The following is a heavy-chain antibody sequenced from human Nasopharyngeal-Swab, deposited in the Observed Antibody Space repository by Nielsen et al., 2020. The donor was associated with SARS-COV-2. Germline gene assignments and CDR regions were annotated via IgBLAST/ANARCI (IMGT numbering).Heavy chain of an antibody. Sequence: GESLKISCAASGFTFDDYTMHWVRQAPGKGLEWVSLISRDGGSTYYADSVKGRFTISRDNSKNSLYLQMNSLRAEDTAVYYCARDPGFGYYYDSSGYYDYWGQGTLVTVSS. CDR2: ISRDGGST. CDR3: ARDPGFGYYYDSSGYYDY. V-gene: IGHV3-43*01. J-gene: IGHJ4*02. CDR1: GFTFDDYT. D-gene: IGHD3-22*01.